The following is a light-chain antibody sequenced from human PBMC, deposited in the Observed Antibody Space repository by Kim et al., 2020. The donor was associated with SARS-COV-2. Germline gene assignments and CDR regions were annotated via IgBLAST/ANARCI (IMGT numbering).Light chain of an antibody. CDR1: SGHSNYA. CDR2: LNSDGSH. J-gene: IGLJ3*02. Sequence: SVKLTCTLSSGHSNYAIAWHQQQPEKGPRYLMKLNSDGSHSKGDGIPERFSGSSSGAGRYLTISSLQSEDEADYYCQTWDTGLWVFGGGTQLTVL. CDR3: QTWDTGLWV. V-gene: IGLV4-69*01.